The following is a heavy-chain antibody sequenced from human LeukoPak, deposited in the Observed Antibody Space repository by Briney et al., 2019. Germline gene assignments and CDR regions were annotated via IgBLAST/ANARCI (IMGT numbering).Heavy chain of an antibody. CDR2: ISYDGNNK. D-gene: IGHD5-18*01. CDR3: AKEGYSYGVYYYYYYMDV. Sequence: GGSLRLSCAASGFTFRSFAMHWVRQAPGKGLEWVAVISYDGNNKYYADSVKGRFTISRDNSKNTLYLQMNSLRAEDTAVYYCAKEGYSYGVYYYYYYMDVWGKGTTVTISS. J-gene: IGHJ6*03. V-gene: IGHV3-30*04. CDR1: GFTFRSFA.